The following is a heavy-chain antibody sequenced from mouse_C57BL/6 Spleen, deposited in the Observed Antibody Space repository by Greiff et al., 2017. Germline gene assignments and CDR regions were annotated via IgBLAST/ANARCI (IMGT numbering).Heavy chain of an antibody. D-gene: IGHD6-1*01. J-gene: IGHJ2*01. V-gene: IGHV1-76*01. CDR1: GYTFTDYY. Sequence: VQLQESGAELVRRGASVKLSCKASGYTFTDYYINWVKQRPGQGLEWIARIYPGSGNTYYKGKFKGKATLTAEKSSSTAYMQLSSLTSEDSAVDFCARDGGSLDYWGQGTTLTVSS. CDR3: ARDGGSLDY. CDR2: IYPGSGNT.